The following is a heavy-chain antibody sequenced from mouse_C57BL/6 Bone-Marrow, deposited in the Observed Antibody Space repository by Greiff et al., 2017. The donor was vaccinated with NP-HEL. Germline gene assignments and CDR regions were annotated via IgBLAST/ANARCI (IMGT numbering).Heavy chain of an antibody. V-gene: IGHV1-26*01. J-gene: IGHJ3*01. CDR2: INPNNGGT. Sequence: VQLQQSGPELVKPGASVKISCKASGYTFTDYYMNWVKQSHGKSLEWIGDINPNNGGTSYNQKFKGKATLTVDKSSSTAYMELRSLTSEDSAVYYCARRGELLRYWFAYWGQGTLVTVSA. CDR1: GYTFTDYY. CDR3: ARRGELLRYWFAY. D-gene: IGHD1-1*01.